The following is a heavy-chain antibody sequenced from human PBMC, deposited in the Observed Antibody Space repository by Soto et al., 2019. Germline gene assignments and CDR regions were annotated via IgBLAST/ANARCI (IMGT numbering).Heavy chain of an antibody. CDR2: IYYSGST. J-gene: IGHJ4*02. V-gene: IGHV4-39*01. D-gene: IGHD3-10*01. CDR1: GGSISGSSYY. CDR3: AAVVRGLLDY. Sequence: QLQLQESGPGLVKPSETLSLTCTVSGGSISGSSYYWGWIRQPPGKGLEWIGSIYYSGSTYYNPSLKSRVTISVDTSKNQFSLKLSSVTAADTAVYYCAAVVRGLLDYWGQGTLVTVSS.